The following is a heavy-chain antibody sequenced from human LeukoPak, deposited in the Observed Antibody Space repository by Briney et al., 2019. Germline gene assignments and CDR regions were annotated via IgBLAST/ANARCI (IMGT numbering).Heavy chain of an antibody. CDR2: ISYDGKNR. CDR3: AREEYSNYYFDY. Sequence: SGGSLRLSCAASGFIFRNYAMHRVRQAPGKGLEWVAVISYDGKNRYFADSVKGRLTISRDNSKNTLYLQMNSLRAEDTAVYYCAREEYSNYYFDYWGQGTLVTVSS. J-gene: IGHJ4*02. D-gene: IGHD4-11*01. CDR1: GFIFRNYA. V-gene: IGHV3-30*04.